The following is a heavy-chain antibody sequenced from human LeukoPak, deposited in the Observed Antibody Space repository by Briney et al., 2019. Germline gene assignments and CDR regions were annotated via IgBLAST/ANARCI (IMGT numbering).Heavy chain of an antibody. Sequence: ASVKVSCKVSGYTLTELSMHWVRQAPGKGLEWMGGFDPEDGETIYAQKFQGRVTMTEDTSTDTAYMELSSLRSEDTAVYYCARGEDTADTYYYYGMDVWGQGTTVTVSS. V-gene: IGHV1-24*01. CDR1: GYTLTELS. J-gene: IGHJ6*02. CDR2: FDPEDGET. CDR3: ARGEDTADTYYYYGMDV. D-gene: IGHD5-18*01.